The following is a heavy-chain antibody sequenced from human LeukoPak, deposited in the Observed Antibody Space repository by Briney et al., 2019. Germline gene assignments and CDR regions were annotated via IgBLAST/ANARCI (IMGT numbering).Heavy chain of an antibody. J-gene: IGHJ4*02. Sequence: PGGSLRLSCAASGFTFDDYAMHWVRQAPGKGLEWVSLISGDGGSTYYADSVKGRFTISRDNAKNSLYLQMNSLRAEDTAVYYCARYGSGSYYKYWGQGTLVTVSS. CDR3: ARYGSGSYYKY. V-gene: IGHV3-43*02. D-gene: IGHD3-10*01. CDR1: GFTFDDYA. CDR2: ISGDGGST.